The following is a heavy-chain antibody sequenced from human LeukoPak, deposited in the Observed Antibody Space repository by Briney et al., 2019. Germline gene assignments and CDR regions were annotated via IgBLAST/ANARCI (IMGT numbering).Heavy chain of an antibody. Sequence: GGSLRLSCATSGFTFSDYYMSWIRQAPGKGLEWVSYISTSGTIYYADSVRGRFTISSDNAKNSLYLQLTSLRAEDTAVYYCAREGLWFGEPHYYMDVWGKGTTVTVSS. CDR3: AREGLWFGEPHYYMDV. CDR1: GFTFSDYY. V-gene: IGHV3-11*01. D-gene: IGHD3-10*01. CDR2: ISTSGTI. J-gene: IGHJ6*03.